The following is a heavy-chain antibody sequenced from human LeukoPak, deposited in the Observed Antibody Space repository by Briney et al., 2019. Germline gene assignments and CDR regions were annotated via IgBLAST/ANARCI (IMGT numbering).Heavy chain of an antibody. J-gene: IGHJ6*02. V-gene: IGHV3-21*01. CDR1: GFTFSAYY. CDR2: ICSGGTYI. Sequence: GGSLRLSCAASGFTFSAYYMNWVRQAPGKGLEWVSSICSGGTYIYYADSMKGRFTISRDNATNSLYLQMNSLRADDTAVYYCARDLRNYGMDYWGQGTTVTVSS. CDR3: ARDLRNYGMDY.